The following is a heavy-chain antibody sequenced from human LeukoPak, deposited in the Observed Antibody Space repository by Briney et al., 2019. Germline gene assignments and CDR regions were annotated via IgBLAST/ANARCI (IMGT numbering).Heavy chain of an antibody. CDR3: VGGAAGGFDR. V-gene: IGHV1-2*02. CDR2: MNTNDGGI. D-gene: IGHD1-26*01. CDR1: GSGFTGYH. Sequence: ASVKVSCKASGSGFTGYHIHWVRQAPGQGLEWMAWMNTNDGGIRYAQRLQGRVTVTRDTSISTAYMELTGLKSDDTASYYCVGGAAGGFDRWGQGTPVTVSS. J-gene: IGHJ5*02.